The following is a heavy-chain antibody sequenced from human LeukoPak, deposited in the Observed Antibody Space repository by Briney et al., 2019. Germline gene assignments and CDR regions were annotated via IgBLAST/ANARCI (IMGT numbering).Heavy chain of an antibody. CDR3: ARDQRGDSFGENDY. Sequence: GGSLRLSCAASGFTFSSYWMSWVRQAPGKGLXXXXXIKPDGSEKYYVDSVKGRFTISRDNAKNSLYLQMNSLRAEDTAVYYCARDQRGDSFGENDYWGQGTLVTVSS. J-gene: IGHJ4*02. CDR2: IKPDGSEK. CDR1: GFTFSSYW. D-gene: IGHD5-18*01. V-gene: IGHV3-7*03.